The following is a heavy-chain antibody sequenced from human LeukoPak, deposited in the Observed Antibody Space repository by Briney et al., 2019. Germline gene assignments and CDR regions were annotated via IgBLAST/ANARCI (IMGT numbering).Heavy chain of an antibody. CDR2: IYYSGST. CDR3: ARAKLLRDAFDI. V-gene: IGHV4-59*01. D-gene: IGHD6-6*01. J-gene: IGHJ3*02. CDR1: GGSISSYY. Sequence: SETLSLTCTVSGGSISSYYWSWIRQPPGKGLEWIGYIYYSGSTNYSPSLKSRVTISVDTSKNQFSLKLSSVTAADTAVYYCARAKLLRDAFDIWGQGTMVTVSS.